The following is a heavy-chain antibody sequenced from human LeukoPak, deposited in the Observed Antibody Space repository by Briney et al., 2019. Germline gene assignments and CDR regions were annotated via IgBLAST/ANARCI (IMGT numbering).Heavy chain of an antibody. CDR1: GFTFSSYA. V-gene: IGHV3-30-3*01. Sequence: GGSLRLSCAASGFTFSSYAMHWVRQAPGKGLEWVAVISYDGSNKYYADSVKGRFTISRDNSKNTLYLQMNSLRAEDMAVYYCARDASDIVVVPAAVGPFDLWGQGTLVTVSS. CDR3: ARDASDIVVVPAAVGPFDL. D-gene: IGHD2-2*01. CDR2: ISYDGSNK. J-gene: IGHJ4*02.